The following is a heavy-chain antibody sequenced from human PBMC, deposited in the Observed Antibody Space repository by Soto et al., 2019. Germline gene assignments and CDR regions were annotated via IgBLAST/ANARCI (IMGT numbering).Heavy chain of an antibody. V-gene: IGHV3-23*01. J-gene: IGHJ4*02. CDR3: ARGSTDSYPGSRIFEF. D-gene: IGHD3-10*01. CDR2: ITDTGGDT. Sequence: GGSLRFYCVASGITFAGRGMSWVRQSPGEGLEWVSTITDTGGDTKYADSVRGRFTMSRDNSKRTLYLQMNSLRVEDSALYYCARGSTDSYPGSRIFEFCGRQTLV. CDR1: GITFAGRG.